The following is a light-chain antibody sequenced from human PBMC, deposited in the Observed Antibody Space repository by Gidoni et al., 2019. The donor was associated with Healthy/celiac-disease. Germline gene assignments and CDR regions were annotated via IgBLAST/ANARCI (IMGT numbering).Light chain of an antibody. CDR2: WAS. CDR3: QQYYSTLR. CDR1: QSVLYSSNKKNY. Sequence: DIVMTQSPDSLAVSLGERATINCKSSQSVLYSSNKKNYLAWYQQKPGQPPKLLIYWASTRESGVPDRFSGSGSGTDFTLTISSLQAEDVAVYYCQQYYSTLRFGQGTKLEIK. V-gene: IGKV4-1*01. J-gene: IGKJ2*03.